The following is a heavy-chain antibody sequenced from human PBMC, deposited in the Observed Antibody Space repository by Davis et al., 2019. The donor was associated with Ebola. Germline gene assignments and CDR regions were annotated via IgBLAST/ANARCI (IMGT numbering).Heavy chain of an antibody. V-gene: IGHV3-66*02. D-gene: IGHD4-17*01. CDR1: GFTVGSKY. Sequence: PGGSLRLSCAASGFTVGSKYMSWVRQAPGKGLEWVSMIYSVGTTYYADSVKGRFTISRDNSKNTVYLQMDSLRVEDSGVYYCARADGDSVEDGWFDPWGQGTLVTVSS. J-gene: IGHJ5*02. CDR2: IYSVGTT. CDR3: ARADGDSVEDGWFDP.